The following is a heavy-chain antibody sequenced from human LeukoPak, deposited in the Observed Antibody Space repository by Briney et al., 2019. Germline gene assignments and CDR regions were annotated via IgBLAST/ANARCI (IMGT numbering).Heavy chain of an antibody. CDR2: MSYSGST. V-gene: IGHV4-39*07. CDR1: GASISSSGYY. Sequence: SETLSLTCTVSGASISSSGYYWGWIRQPPGKGLEWIGSMSYSGSTYYNPSLKSRLTVSIDTSKNQFSLKLSSVTAADTAVYYCAREGVAVADLGVGFDPWGPETLVTVS. D-gene: IGHD6-19*01. CDR3: AREGVAVADLGVGFDP. J-gene: IGHJ5*01.